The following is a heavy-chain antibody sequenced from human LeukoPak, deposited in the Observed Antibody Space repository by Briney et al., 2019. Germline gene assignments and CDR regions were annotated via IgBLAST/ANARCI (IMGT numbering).Heavy chain of an antibody. J-gene: IGHJ4*02. CDR1: GFTFSNAW. Sequence: RGSLRLSCAASGFTFSNAWMSWVRQAPGKGLEWVGRIKSKTDGGTTDYAAPVKGRFTISRDDSKNTLYLQMNSLKTEDTAVYYCTTPSYSGYDRYDYWGQGTLVTVSS. V-gene: IGHV3-15*01. D-gene: IGHD5-12*01. CDR3: TTPSYSGYDRYDY. CDR2: IKSKTDGGTT.